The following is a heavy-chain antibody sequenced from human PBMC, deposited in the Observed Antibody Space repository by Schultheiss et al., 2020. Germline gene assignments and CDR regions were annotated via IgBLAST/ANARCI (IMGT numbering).Heavy chain of an antibody. CDR3: ARIWRNYVWGSPAWGEPLHFDY. V-gene: IGHV1-2*04. CDR1: GYTFTGYY. D-gene: IGHD3-16*01. CDR2: INPNSGGT. Sequence: ASVKVSCKASGYTFTGYYMHWVRQAPGQGLEWMGWINPNSGGTNYAQKFQGWVTMTRDTSISTAYMELSRLRSEDTAVYYCARIWRNYVWGSPAWGEPLHFDYWGQGTLVTVSS. J-gene: IGHJ4*02.